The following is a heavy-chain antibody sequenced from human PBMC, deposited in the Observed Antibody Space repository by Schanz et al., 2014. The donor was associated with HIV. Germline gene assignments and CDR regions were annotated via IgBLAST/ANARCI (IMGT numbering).Heavy chain of an antibody. V-gene: IGHV3-30*19. D-gene: IGHD6-19*01. CDR1: EFTFRTSI. CDR3: AREGGTSGRNGYFDS. Sequence: QVQLVESGGGVVQPGGSLRLSCAMSEFTFRTSIIHWVRQPPGKGLEWVSAMSYDGYSKYYADSVKGRFTISRDDSKHSLDLEVSSLTTEDTAIYFCAREGGTSGRNGYFDSWGQGTLVIVSS. CDR2: MSYDGYSK. J-gene: IGHJ4*02.